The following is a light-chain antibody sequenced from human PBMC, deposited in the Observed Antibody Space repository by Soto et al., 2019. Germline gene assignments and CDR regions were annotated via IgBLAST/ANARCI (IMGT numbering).Light chain of an antibody. CDR2: GAS. V-gene: IGKV3-20*01. CDR1: QSVGSNY. J-gene: IGKJ1*01. Sequence: EIVLTQSPGTLSLSPGERATLSCRASQSVGSNYLAWFQQKPGQAPRLLIYGASSRATGTPDRFSGSGSGTDFTLTMSRLEPEDFAVYYCQQYGRSPRTFGQGTKVEIK. CDR3: QQYGRSPRT.